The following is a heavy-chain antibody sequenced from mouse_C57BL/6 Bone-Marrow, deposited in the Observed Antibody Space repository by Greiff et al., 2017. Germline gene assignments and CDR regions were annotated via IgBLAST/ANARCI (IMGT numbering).Heavy chain of an antibody. Sequence: EVQLQQSGAELVRPGASVKLSCTASGFNIKDDYIHWVKQRPEQGLEWIGWIDPEIGDTEYASKFKSKATITSDTSSNTAYLQLSSLTSEDTAVYYCSSFDGNYFDFWGQGTPLTVAA. CDR2: IDPEIGDT. V-gene: IGHV14-4*01. J-gene: IGHJ2*01. D-gene: IGHD2-3*01. CDR3: SSFDGNYFDF. CDR1: GFNIKDDY.